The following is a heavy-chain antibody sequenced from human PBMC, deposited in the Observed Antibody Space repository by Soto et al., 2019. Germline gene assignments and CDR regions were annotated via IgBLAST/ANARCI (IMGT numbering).Heavy chain of an antibody. V-gene: IGHV1-18*01. Sequence: QVHLVQSGAEVKKPGASVKVSCKCSGYTFTSYGITWVGQAPGQGLEWMGWISAHNGNTDYAQKLQGRVTVTRDTSTSTAYMELRSLRSDDTAVYYCARGRYGDYWGQGALVTVSS. CDR1: GYTFTSYG. CDR3: ARGRYGDY. D-gene: IGHD1-1*01. J-gene: IGHJ4*02. CDR2: ISAHNGNT.